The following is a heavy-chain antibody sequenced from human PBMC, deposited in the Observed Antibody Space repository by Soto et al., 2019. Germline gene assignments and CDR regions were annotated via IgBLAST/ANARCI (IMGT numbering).Heavy chain of an antibody. CDR1: GFTFSDYY. D-gene: IGHD3-9*01. Sequence: PGGSPRLSCAASGFTFSDYYMSWIRQAPGKGLEWVSYISSSSSYTNYADSVKGRFTISRDNAKNSLYLQMNSLRAEDTAVYYCARDADILTGSDAFDIWGQGTMVTVSS. CDR2: ISSSSSYT. J-gene: IGHJ3*02. CDR3: ARDADILTGSDAFDI. V-gene: IGHV3-11*05.